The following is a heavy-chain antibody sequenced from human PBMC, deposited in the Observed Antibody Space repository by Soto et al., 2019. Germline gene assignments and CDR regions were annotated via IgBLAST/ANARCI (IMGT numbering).Heavy chain of an antibody. CDR3: ATTPGYSSSWGLKR. Sequence: EVQLLESGGGLVQPGGSLRLSCAASGFTFSSYAMSWVRQAPGKGLEWVSAISGSGGSTYYADSVKGRFTISRDNSKNTLYLQMNSLRAEDTAVYYCATTPGYSSSWGLKRWGQGTLVTVSS. D-gene: IGHD6-13*01. V-gene: IGHV3-23*01. CDR2: ISGSGGST. CDR1: GFTFSSYA. J-gene: IGHJ4*02.